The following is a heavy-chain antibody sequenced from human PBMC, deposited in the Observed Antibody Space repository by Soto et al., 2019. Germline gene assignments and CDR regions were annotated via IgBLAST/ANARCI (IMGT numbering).Heavy chain of an antibody. J-gene: IGHJ5*02. V-gene: IGHV5-51*01. CDR3: ITGYYTWFDP. Sequence: GESLKISCKGSGYTFSTYWIGWVRQVPGKGLEWMGIIYPGDSNTRYSPSFQGRVTISADKSIGTAYLQWSSLKASGTAMYYCITGYYTWFDPWGHGTLVTVSS. CDR2: IYPGDSNT. CDR1: GYTFSTYW. D-gene: IGHD3-9*01.